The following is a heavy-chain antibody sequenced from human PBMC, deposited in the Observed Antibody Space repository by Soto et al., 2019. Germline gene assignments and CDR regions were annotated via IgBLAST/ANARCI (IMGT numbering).Heavy chain of an antibody. D-gene: IGHD2-2*01. V-gene: IGHV4-59*01. J-gene: IGHJ6*03. Sequence: SETLSLTCSVSSDPISNYFWSWIRQPPGKGLEWIGSYYHSGSTNYNPSLKSRVTISTDTSKNQFSLKVTSVTAADTAVYYCARATLGHCSSSSCFPYYMDVWGKGTTVTVSS. CDR2: YYHSGST. CDR3: ARATLGHCSSSSCFPYYMDV. CDR1: SDPISNYF.